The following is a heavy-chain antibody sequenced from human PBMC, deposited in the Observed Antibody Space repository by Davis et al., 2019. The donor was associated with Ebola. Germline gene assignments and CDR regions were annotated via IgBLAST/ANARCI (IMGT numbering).Heavy chain of an antibody. J-gene: IGHJ5*02. CDR1: GGSISTGVYY. CDR2: IYYSGST. CDR3: ARDRGSSQSYNWFDP. Sequence: SETLSPTCTVSGGSISTGVYYWSSTCQHPGKGLDWIGYIYYSGSTYYNPSLKSRVTISVDMSTNQFSLKLSSVTAADTAVYYCARDRGSSQSYNWFDPWGQGTLVTVSS. D-gene: IGHD1-26*01. V-gene: IGHV4-31*03.